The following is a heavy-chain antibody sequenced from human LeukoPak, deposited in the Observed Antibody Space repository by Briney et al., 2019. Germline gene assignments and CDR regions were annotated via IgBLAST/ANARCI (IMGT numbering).Heavy chain of an antibody. CDR2: ISGSGDST. J-gene: IGHJ4*02. V-gene: IGHV3-23*01. CDR3: AKGYGSGSYYTTFDY. CDR1: GFTFSSYA. Sequence: GGSLRLSCAASGFTFSSYAMSWVRQAPGKGLEWVSGISGSGDSTYYADSVKGRFTISRDNSKNTLYLQMNSLRAEDTAIYYCAKGYGSGSYYTTFDYWGQGTLVTVSS. D-gene: IGHD3-10*01.